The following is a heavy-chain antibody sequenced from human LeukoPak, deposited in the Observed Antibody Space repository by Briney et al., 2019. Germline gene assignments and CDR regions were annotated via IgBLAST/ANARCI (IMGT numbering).Heavy chain of an antibody. CDR3: ARTLRYYYGSGSYPPPTGWYDP. D-gene: IGHD3-10*01. CDR2: INHSGST. J-gene: IGHJ5*02. CDR1: GGSFSGYY. V-gene: IGHV4-34*01. Sequence: SETLSLTCAVYGGSFSGYYWSWIRQPPGKGLEWIGEINHSGSTNYNPSLKSRVTISVDTSKNQFSLKLSSVTAADTAVYYCARTLRYYYGSGSYPPPTGWYDPWGQGTLVTVSS.